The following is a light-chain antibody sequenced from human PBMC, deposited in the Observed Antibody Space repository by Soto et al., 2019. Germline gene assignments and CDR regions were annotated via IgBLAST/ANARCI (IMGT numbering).Light chain of an antibody. V-gene: IGKV1-5*03. CDR3: QNSKDSST. CDR2: EAS. CDR1: QSISSW. Sequence: DIQMTQSPSTLSASVGDRVTITCRASQSISSWLAWYQQKPGKAPKLLIYEASSSEIGVPPRFSGSGFGTEFTLTISSLQPDDFATYYCQNSKDSSTFGQGTRLEIK. J-gene: IGKJ1*01.